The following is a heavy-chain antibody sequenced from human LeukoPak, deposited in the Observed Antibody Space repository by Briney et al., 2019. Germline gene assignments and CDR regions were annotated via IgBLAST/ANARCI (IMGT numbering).Heavy chain of an antibody. CDR1: GYTFTGYY. J-gene: IGHJ4*02. Sequence: ASETVSCTASGYTFTGYYMNWVRQAPGQGLEWRGWINPNRGGTNNAQKFQGRVTKTRDTSIITAYMELSRLRSDDTAVYYCARVYSSRYDFDYWGQGTLVTVSS. CDR2: INPNRGGT. D-gene: IGHD6-13*01. V-gene: IGHV1-2*02. CDR3: ARVYSSRYDFDY.